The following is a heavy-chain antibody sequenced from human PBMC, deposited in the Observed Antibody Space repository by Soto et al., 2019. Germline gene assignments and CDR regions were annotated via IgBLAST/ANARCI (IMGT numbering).Heavy chain of an antibody. CDR2: INHLGSI. D-gene: IGHD3-3*02. Sequence: SETLSLTCVVSGGSLSDYFWSWIRQPPGMALEWIGEINHLGSINYNPSLKSRVTMSVDTSKKQFSLTLNSVTAADTATYYCGPGGRQHWDYFYYMDVWARGTTVTVS. V-gene: IGHV4-34*01. CDR3: GPGGRQHWDYFYYMDV. J-gene: IGHJ6*03. CDR1: GGSLSDYF.